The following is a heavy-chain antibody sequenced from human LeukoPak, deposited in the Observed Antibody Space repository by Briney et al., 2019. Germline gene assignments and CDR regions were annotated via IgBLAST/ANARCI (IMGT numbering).Heavy chain of an antibody. D-gene: IGHD2-15*01. CDR1: GFTFRSDA. CDR2: ISGSGGST. CDR3: AKESSGGNFGGN. Sequence: GGSLRLSCAASGFTFRSDAMSWVRQAPGKGLEWVSAISGSGGSTYYADSVKGRFTISRDNSKNTLYLQMNSLRAEDTAVYYCAKESSGGNFGGNWGQGTLVTVAS. V-gene: IGHV3-23*01. J-gene: IGHJ4*02.